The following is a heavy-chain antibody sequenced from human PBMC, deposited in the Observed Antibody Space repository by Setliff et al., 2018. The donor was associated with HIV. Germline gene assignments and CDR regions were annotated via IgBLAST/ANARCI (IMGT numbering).Heavy chain of an antibody. Sequence: GASVTVSCKASGYSFFNYGISWVRQAPGQGLEWIGWISAYNGNTNYAPRLQGRVTMTPDTSPSTAYMELRSLSSDDTAVYYCARARLQGMVTAVCPRGNCLDPWGQGTRVTVSS. CDR2: ISAYNGNT. CDR1: GYSFFNYG. D-gene: IGHD2-21*02. J-gene: IGHJ5*02. V-gene: IGHV1-18*01. CDR3: ARARLQGMVTAVCPRGNCLDP.